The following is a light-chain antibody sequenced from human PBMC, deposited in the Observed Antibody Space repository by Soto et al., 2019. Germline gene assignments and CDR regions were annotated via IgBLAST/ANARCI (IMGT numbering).Light chain of an antibody. CDR2: DAS. CDR3: QQRSNWPLT. CDR1: RSVSSY. V-gene: IGKV3-11*01. J-gene: IGKJ4*01. Sequence: EIVLTQSPATLSLSPGERATLSCRASRSVSSYLAWYEQKPGQAPRLLIYDASNRTAGIPARFSGSGSGTDFTLTISSLEPEDFAVSYCQQRSNWPLTFGGGTKVEIK.